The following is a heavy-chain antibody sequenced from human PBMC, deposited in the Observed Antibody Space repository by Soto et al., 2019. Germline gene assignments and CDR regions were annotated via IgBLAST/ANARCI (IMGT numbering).Heavy chain of an antibody. CDR2: ISSGSAYI. Sequence: EAQVVESGGGRVKPGGSLRLSCTFTFSMYSMNWVRQAPGKGLEWVASISSGSAYIKYAESVKGRFTISRDNAKNSLHLQMNSLRAEDTAIYHCARDQGGSYDSWFDPWGQGTLVTVSS. D-gene: IGHD1-26*01. CDR3: ARDQGGSYDSWFDP. J-gene: IGHJ5*02. V-gene: IGHV3-21*06. CDR1: TFSMYS.